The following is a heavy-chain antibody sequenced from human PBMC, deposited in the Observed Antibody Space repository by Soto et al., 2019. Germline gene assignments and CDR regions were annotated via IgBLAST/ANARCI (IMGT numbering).Heavy chain of an antibody. CDR2: IDSDGSST. V-gene: IGHV3-74*01. CDR1: GFTSSRFW. J-gene: IGHJ5*02. CDR3: ARVGGYNWFDT. Sequence: EVQLVESGGGLVQPGGSLRLSCAASGFTSSRFWMHWVRQAPGKGLLWVSRIDSDGSSTNYADSVKGRFTVSRDNAKNTLYLQMNSLRAEDTAVYYCARVGGYNWFDTWGQGTLVTVSS.